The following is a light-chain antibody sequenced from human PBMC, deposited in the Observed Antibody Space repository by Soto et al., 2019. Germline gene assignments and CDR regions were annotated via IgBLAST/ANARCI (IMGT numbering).Light chain of an antibody. V-gene: IGKV3-11*01. Sequence: DIVLTQFPATLSFSPGERATLSCRASQSINTYLAWYQQKPGQPPRLLISDASNRASGTPARFSGSGSGTDFTLTISSLEAEDFAVYYCQQRSDWPPRTFGGGTKVEIK. CDR1: QSINTY. J-gene: IGKJ4*01. CDR2: DAS. CDR3: QQRSDWPPRT.